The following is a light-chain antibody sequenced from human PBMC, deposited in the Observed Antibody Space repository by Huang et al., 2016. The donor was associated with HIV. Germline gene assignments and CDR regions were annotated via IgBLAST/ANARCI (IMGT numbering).Light chain of an antibody. CDR3: QQLNSYPRT. Sequence: IQLTQSPSSLSASVGDRVTITCRASQDISSYLAWYQQKPGKAPKLLIYAASTLQSGVPSRFSGSGSGTDFTLTISSLQPEDFAIYYCQQLNSYPRTFGQGTKVEIK. CDR1: QDISSY. CDR2: AAS. V-gene: IGKV1-9*01. J-gene: IGKJ1*01.